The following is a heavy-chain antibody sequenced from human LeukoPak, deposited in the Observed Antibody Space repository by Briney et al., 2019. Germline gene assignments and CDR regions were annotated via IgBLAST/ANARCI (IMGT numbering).Heavy chain of an antibody. Sequence: GESLQISCKGSGSSFTSYWIGWVRQLPGKGLEWMGIIYPGDSDTRYSPSFQGQVTISADKSISTAYLQWSSLKASDTAMYYCARHGLLFTGSPPENWFDPWGQGTLVTVSS. CDR2: IYPGDSDT. J-gene: IGHJ5*02. D-gene: IGHD3-10*01. CDR3: ARHGLLFTGSPPENWFDP. V-gene: IGHV5-51*01. CDR1: GSSFTSYW.